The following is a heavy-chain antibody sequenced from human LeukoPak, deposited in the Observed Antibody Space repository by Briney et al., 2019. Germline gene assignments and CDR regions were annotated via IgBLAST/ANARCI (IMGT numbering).Heavy chain of an antibody. Sequence: GASVKVSCKTSGYTFSAFYMHWVRQAPGQGPEWMGWINPNSGGTNYAQKFQGRVTMTRDTSISTAYMELSRLRSDDTAVYYCARERIRYSSGWLTRSNWFDPWGQGTLVTVSS. D-gene: IGHD6-19*01. CDR3: ARERIRYSSGWLTRSNWFDP. J-gene: IGHJ5*02. CDR1: GYTFSAFY. V-gene: IGHV1-2*02. CDR2: INPNSGGT.